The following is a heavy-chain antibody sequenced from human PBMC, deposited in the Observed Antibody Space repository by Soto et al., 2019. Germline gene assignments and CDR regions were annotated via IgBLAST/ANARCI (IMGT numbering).Heavy chain of an antibody. CDR3: ARRGWYGAYCLAFYI. CDR1: IGSISRSNW. J-gene: IGHJ3*02. D-gene: IGHD4-17*01. V-gene: IGHV4-4*02. Sequence: QVQLQESGPGLVKPSGTLSLTCAVSIGSISRSNWWSWVRQPPGKGLEWSGEIYHSGSTNYNPSLKSRVTIAVVKSKNKFSLKLSSVTAAYTAVYYCARRGWYGAYCLAFYIWGQGTMVTVSS. CDR2: IYHSGST.